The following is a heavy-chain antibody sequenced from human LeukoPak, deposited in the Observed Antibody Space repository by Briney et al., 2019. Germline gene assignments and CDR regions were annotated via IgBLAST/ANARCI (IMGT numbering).Heavy chain of an antibody. Sequence: SQTLSLTCTVSGGSISSGDYYWSCIRQPPGKGLEWIGFIYYSGSTYYNPSLKSRVTMSVDTSMNQFSLQLNSVTAADTAVYYCARTQSRGWYLGAVDIWGQGTMVTVSS. V-gene: IGHV4-30-4*01. D-gene: IGHD6-19*01. CDR2: IYYSGST. CDR1: GGSISSGDYY. CDR3: ARTQSRGWYLGAVDI. J-gene: IGHJ3*02.